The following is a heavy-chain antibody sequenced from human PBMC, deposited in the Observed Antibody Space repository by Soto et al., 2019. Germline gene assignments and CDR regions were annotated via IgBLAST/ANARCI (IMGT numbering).Heavy chain of an antibody. CDR2: ISSSSSTI. D-gene: IGHD4-17*01. CDR3: ARAPTVNTSRDFDY. V-gene: IGHV3-48*01. J-gene: IGHJ4*02. Sequence: EVQLVESGGGLVQPGGSLRLSCAASGFTFSSYSMNWVRQAPGKGLEWVSYISSSSSTIYYADSVKGRFTISRDNAKNSLYLQMNSLRAEDTAGYYCARAPTVNTSRDFDYWGQGTLVTVSS. CDR1: GFTFSSYS.